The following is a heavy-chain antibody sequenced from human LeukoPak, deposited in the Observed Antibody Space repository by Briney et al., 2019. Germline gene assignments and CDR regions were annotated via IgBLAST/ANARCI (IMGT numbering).Heavy chain of an antibody. J-gene: IGHJ5*02. V-gene: IGHV4-59*08. CDR2: IYFTGTT. D-gene: IGHD6-19*01. CDR1: GGSISAYY. CDR3: ARLSSGSRPNFDP. Sequence: SENLSLNCTISGGSISAYYWSWIRQPLGKGLEWMGYIYFTGTTTHHPSLRSRATISLDTSNNQFSLDLTSVTVADTAVYYCARLSSGSRPNFDPWGQGSLVTVSS.